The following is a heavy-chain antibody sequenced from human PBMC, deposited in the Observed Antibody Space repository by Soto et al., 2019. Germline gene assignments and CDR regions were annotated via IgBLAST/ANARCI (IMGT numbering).Heavy chain of an antibody. V-gene: IGHV4-39*01. CDR3: ARHLRIAARPYLNWFDP. CDR1: GGSISSSSYY. Sequence: PSETLSLTCTVSGGSISSSSYYWGWIRQPPGKGLERIGSIYYSGSTYYNPSLKSRVTISVDTSKNQFSLKLSSVTAADTAVYYCARHLRIAARPYLNWFDPWGQGTLVTVSS. D-gene: IGHD6-6*01. J-gene: IGHJ5*02. CDR2: IYYSGST.